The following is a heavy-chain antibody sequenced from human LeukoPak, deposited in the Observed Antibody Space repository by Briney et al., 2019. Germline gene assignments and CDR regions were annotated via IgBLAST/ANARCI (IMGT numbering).Heavy chain of an antibody. D-gene: IGHD3-16*02. CDR2: IYYSGST. J-gene: IGHJ4*02. Sequence: SETLSPTCTVSGGSISSSSYYWGWIRQPPGKGLEWIGSIYYSGSTYYNPSLKSRVTISVDTSKNQFSLKLSSVTAADTAVYYCARHDYVWGSYRYTVDYWGQGTLVTVSS. CDR1: GGSISSSSYY. V-gene: IGHV4-39*01. CDR3: ARHDYVWGSYRYTVDY.